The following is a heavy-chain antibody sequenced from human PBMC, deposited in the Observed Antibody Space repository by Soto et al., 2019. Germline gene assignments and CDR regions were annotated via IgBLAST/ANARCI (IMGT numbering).Heavy chain of an antibody. D-gene: IGHD6-19*01. CDR2: INRDGSST. V-gene: IGHV3-74*01. CDR3: ARDPAPIGWYDY. J-gene: IGHJ4*02. Sequence: HPGGSLRLSCAASGFTLSNYWMHWVRQAPGKGLEWVSRINRDGSSTSYADSVKGRFTISRDSAKNTLYLQMNSLRAEDTAVYYCARDPAPIGWYDYWGQGTLVTVSS. CDR1: GFTLSNYW.